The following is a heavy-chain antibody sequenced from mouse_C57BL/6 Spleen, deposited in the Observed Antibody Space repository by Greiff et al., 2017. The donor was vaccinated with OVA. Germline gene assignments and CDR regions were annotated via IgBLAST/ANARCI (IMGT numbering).Heavy chain of an antibody. D-gene: IGHD1-1*01. V-gene: IGHV2-5*01. CDR2: IWRGGST. J-gene: IGHJ4*01. Sequence: VQGVESGPGLVQPSQSLSITCTVSGFSLTSYGVHWVRQSPGKGLEWLGVIWRGGSTDYNAAFMSRLSITKDNSKSQVFFKMNSLQADDTAIYYCAKNRAIYYGSSYNYAMDYWGQGTSVTVSS. CDR1: GFSLTSYG. CDR3: AKNRAIYYGSSYNYAMDY.